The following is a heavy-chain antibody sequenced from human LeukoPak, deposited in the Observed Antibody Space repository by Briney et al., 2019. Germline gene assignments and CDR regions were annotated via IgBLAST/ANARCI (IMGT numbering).Heavy chain of an antibody. CDR2: INPNSGDT. V-gene: IGHV1-2*02. D-gene: IGHD1-26*01. CDR1: GYTFTAYY. Sequence: ASVKVSCKASGYTFTAYYMHWVRQAPGQGLEWMGWINPNSGDTNYSQKFQGKVTMARDTSINTVYMQLSRLRSDDTAVYYCATGAASYYGDWGQGTLVTVSS. J-gene: IGHJ4*02. CDR3: ATGAASYYGD.